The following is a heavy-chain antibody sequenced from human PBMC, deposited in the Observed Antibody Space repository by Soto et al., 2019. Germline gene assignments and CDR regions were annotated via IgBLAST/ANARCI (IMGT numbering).Heavy chain of an antibody. CDR3: TRHRIAVAEFDP. CDR1: GGSISTTSYY. D-gene: IGHD6-19*01. CDR2: IYYSGST. V-gene: IGHV4-39*01. J-gene: IGHJ5*02. Sequence: LSLTCTVSGGSISTTSYYWGWIRQPPGKGLEWIGSIYYSGSTYYNPSLESRVTISVDTSKNHFSLKLTSVTAADTAVYYCTRHRIAVAEFDPWGQGTLVTVS.